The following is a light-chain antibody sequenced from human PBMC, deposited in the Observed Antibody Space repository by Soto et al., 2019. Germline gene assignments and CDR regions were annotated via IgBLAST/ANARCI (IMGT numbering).Light chain of an antibody. CDR1: SCNIGAGYD. Sequence: QSVLTQPPSVSGAPGQRVTISCIGSSCNIGAGYDVHWYQQHPGRAPKLLISRNSNRPSGVPDRFSASKSGSAASLTIPGLQPEDESDYYLQTYDTSVNCVFGGGTKLTVL. CDR3: QTYDTSVNCV. V-gene: IGLV1-40*01. CDR2: RNS. J-gene: IGLJ3*02.